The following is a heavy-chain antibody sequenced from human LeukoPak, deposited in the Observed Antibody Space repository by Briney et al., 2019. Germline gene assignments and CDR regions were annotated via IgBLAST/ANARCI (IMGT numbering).Heavy chain of an antibody. CDR2: ISYDGSNK. Sequence: PGGSLRLSCAASGFTFSSYAMHWVRQAPGKGLEWVAVISYDGSNKYYADSVKGRFTISRDNSKNTLYLQMNSLRAEDTAVYYCARDTDYYGSGSYLGYFDYWGQGTLVTVSS. CDR3: ARDTDYYGSGSYLGYFDY. CDR1: GFTFSSYA. D-gene: IGHD3-10*01. J-gene: IGHJ4*02. V-gene: IGHV3-30-3*01.